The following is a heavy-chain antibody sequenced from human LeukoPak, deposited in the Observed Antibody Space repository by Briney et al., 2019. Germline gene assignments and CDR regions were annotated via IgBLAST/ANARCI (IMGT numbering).Heavy chain of an antibody. CDR1: GFTFSSYA. J-gene: IGHJ6*03. D-gene: IGHD6-13*01. CDR2: ISYDGSNK. CDR3: ARGKSAAFYHYMDV. V-gene: IGHV3-30*14. Sequence: GGSLRLSCAASGFTFSSYAMHWVRQAPGKGLEWVAVISYDGSNKYYADSVKGRFTISRDNSKNTLYLQMNSLRAEDTAVYYCARGKSAAFYHYMDVWGKGTTVTVSS.